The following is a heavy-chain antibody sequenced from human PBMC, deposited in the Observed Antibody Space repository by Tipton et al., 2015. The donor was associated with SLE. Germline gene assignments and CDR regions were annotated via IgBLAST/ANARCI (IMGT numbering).Heavy chain of an antibody. Sequence: TLSLTCTVSGGSISNYYWNWIRQPPGKGLEWIGHIYYTGNTNYNPSLESRVPISVDTSKNQFSLKLTSVPAADTAVYYCARHSWEQPFDNWGQGTLVTVSS. J-gene: IGHJ4*02. CDR2: IYYTGNT. CDR3: ARHSWEQPFDN. CDR1: GGSISNYY. V-gene: IGHV4-59*08. D-gene: IGHD1/OR15-1a*01.